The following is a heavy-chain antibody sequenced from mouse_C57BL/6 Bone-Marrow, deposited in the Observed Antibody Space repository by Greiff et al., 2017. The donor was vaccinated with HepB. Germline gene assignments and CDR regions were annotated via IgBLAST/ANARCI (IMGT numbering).Heavy chain of an antibody. V-gene: IGHV10-1*01. D-gene: IGHD1-2*01. J-gene: IGHJ2*01. CDR1: GFSFNTYA. Sequence: EVKLVESGGGLVQPKGSLKLSCAASGFSFNTYAMNWVRQAPGKGLEWVARIRSKSNNYATYYADSVKDRFTISRDDSESMLYLQMNNLKTEDTAMYYCVSSHYYGFDYWGQGTTLTVSS. CDR2: IRSKSNNYAT. CDR3: VSSHYYGFDY.